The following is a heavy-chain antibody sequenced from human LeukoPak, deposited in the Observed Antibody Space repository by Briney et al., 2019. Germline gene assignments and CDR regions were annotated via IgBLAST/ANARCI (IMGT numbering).Heavy chain of an antibody. D-gene: IGHD6-19*01. CDR2: INHSGST. CDR3: ARISIAVAGGYYYYYMDV. V-gene: IGHV4-34*01. CDR1: GGSFSGYY. J-gene: IGHJ6*03. Sequence: SETLSLTCAVYGGSFSGYYWSWIRQPPGKGLEWIGEINHSGSTNYNPSLKSRVTISVDTSKNQFSLKLSSVAAADTAVYYCARISIAVAGGYYYYYMDVWGKGTTVTVSS.